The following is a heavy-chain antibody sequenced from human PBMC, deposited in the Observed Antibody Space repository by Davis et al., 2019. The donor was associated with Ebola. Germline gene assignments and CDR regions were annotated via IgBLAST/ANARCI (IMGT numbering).Heavy chain of an antibody. CDR3: ARERIVVVVAATQNYYYYGMDV. Sequence: SVKVSCKASGGTFSSYTISWVRQAPGQGLERLGRIIPILGITNYAQKFQGRVTITADKSTSTAYMELSSLRSEDTAVYYCARERIVVVVAATQNYYYYGMDVWGKGTTVTVSS. V-gene: IGHV1-69*04. CDR2: IIPILGIT. J-gene: IGHJ6*04. D-gene: IGHD2-15*01. CDR1: GGTFSSYT.